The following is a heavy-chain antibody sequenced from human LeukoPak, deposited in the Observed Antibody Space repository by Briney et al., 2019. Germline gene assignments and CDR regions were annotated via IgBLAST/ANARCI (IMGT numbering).Heavy chain of an antibody. D-gene: IGHD2-15*01. CDR1: GYTFTSYD. CDR2: MNPNSGNT. CDR3: ARGHRYCSGGSCRYYFDY. V-gene: IGHV1-8*01. Sequence: ASVKVSCKASGYTFTSYDINWVRQATGQGLEWMGWMNPNSGNTGYAQKFQGRVTMTRNTSISTAYMELSSLRSEDTAVYCCARGHRYCSGGSCRYYFDYWGQGTLVTVSS. J-gene: IGHJ4*02.